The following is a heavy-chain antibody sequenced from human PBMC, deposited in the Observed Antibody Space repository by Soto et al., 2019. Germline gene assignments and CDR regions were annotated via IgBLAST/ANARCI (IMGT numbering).Heavy chain of an antibody. Sequence: QVQLVQSGAEVKKPGSSVKVSCKASGGSFSSYSISWVRQAPGQGLEWMGGIMPISDSTKYAQNLQDRVTINADRYTGTAYKEMSSLRSDDTAVDYCASILGVIFGYWGQGTLVTVSS. CDR2: IMPISDST. J-gene: IGHJ4*02. CDR3: ASILGVIFGY. V-gene: IGHV1-69*06. CDR1: GGSFSSYS. D-gene: IGHD3-3*01.